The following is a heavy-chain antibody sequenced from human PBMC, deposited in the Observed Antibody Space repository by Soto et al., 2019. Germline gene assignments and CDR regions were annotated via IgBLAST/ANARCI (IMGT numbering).Heavy chain of an antibody. J-gene: IGHJ5*02. CDR1: GFTFSSYA. D-gene: IGHD2-8*01. CDR3: ARGNSGYCTNGLCYHWFDP. Sequence: QVQLVESGGGVVQPGRSLRLSCAASGFTFSSYAMHWVRQAPGKGLEWVAVISYDGSNKYYADSVKGRFTTSRDNSKNXLXLHMSSLRAEDTAVYYCARGNSGYCTNGLCYHWFDPWGQGTLVTVSS. V-gene: IGHV3-30-3*01. CDR2: ISYDGSNK.